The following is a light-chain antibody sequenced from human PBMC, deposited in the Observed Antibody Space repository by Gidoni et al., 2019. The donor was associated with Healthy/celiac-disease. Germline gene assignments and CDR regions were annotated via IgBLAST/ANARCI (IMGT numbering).Light chain of an antibody. CDR3: QQRSNWPLT. V-gene: IGKV3-11*01. Sequence: ELVFRRSPATLSCSPGERASPSCRASQSVSSYLAWYQQKPGQATRLLLYGASNRATGIPARFSGSGSGTDFALTISILLPEDFSVYDCQQRSNWPLTFGGGTKVEIK. CDR2: GAS. CDR1: QSVSSY. J-gene: IGKJ4*01.